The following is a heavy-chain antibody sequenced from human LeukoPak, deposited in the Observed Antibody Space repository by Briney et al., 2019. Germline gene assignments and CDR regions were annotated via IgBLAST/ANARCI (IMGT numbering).Heavy chain of an antibody. D-gene: IGHD3-3*01. CDR1: GGTFSSYT. J-gene: IGHJ4*02. CDR2: IIPIFGTA. V-gene: IGHV1-69*13. CDR3: ARKTLRFLDPFDY. Sequence: SVKVSCKASGGTFSSYTISWVRQAPGQGLEWMGGIIPIFGTANYAQKFQGRVTITADESTSTAYMELSSLRSEDTAVYYCARKTLRFLDPFDYWDQGTLVAVSS.